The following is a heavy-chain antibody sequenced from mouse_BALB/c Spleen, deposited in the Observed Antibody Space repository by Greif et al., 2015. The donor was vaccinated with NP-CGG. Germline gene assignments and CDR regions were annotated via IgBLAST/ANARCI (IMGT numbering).Heavy chain of an antibody. CDR3: ARQMITDYFDY. D-gene: IGHD2-4*01. CDR1: GFTFSSYG. V-gene: IGHV5-6*01. Sequence: EVKVVESGGDLVKPGGSLKLSCAASGFTFSSYGMSWVRQTPDKRLEWVATISSGGSYTYYPDSVKGRFTISRDNAKNTLYLQMSSLKSEDTAMYYCARQMITDYFDYWGQGTTLTVSS. CDR2: ISSGGSYT. J-gene: IGHJ2*01.